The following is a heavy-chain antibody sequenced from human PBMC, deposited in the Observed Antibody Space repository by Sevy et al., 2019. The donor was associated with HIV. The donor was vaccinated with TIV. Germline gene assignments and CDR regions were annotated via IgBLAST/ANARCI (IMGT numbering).Heavy chain of an antibody. J-gene: IGHJ4*02. D-gene: IGHD3-16*01. CDR1: GFTFSDYS. Sequence: GGSLRLSCPASGFTFSDYSMHWVRQAPGKGLEWVAIISYDGRNNKYNVDSVKGRFTISRDNSKNTLFLQMNSLRAEDSAIYYCARDRGEILRSAFDYWGQGTLVTVSS. V-gene: IGHV3-30*14. CDR2: ISYDGRNNK. CDR3: ARDRGEILRSAFDY.